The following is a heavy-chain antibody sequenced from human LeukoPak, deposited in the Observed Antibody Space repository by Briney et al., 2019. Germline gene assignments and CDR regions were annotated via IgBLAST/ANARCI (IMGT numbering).Heavy chain of an antibody. D-gene: IGHD3-22*01. Sequence: PGESLRLSCAASGFTFSSYWMSWVRQAPGKGLEWMANIKQDGSEKYYADSVKGRFTISRDNAKNSLYLQMNSLRAEDTAVYYCARGSNGYYPPADWFDPWGQGTLVTVSS. CDR3: ARGSNGYYPPADWFDP. CDR2: IKQDGSEK. CDR1: GFTFSSYW. J-gene: IGHJ5*02. V-gene: IGHV3-7*01.